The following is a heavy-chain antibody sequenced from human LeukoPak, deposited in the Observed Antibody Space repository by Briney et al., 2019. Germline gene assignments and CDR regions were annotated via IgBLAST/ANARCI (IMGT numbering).Heavy chain of an antibody. Sequence: PGESLRLSCAASGFTFTTYAMNWVRQAPGKGLEWVSTISNSGDSTYYADSVKGRFTISRDNSKNTLYLQMNSLRAEDTAVYYYAKTLHYGHYGKFDYWGQGTLVTVSS. CDR2: ISNSGDST. V-gene: IGHV3-23*01. CDR1: GFTFTTYA. D-gene: IGHD4-17*01. J-gene: IGHJ4*02. CDR3: AKTLHYGHYGKFDY.